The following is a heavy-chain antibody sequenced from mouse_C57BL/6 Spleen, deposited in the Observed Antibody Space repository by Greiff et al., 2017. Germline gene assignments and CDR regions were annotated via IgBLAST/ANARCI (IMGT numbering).Heavy chain of an antibody. CDR1: GFTFSSYG. CDR2: ISSGGSYT. Sequence: EVQVVESGGDLVKPGGSLKLSCAASGFTFSSYGMSWVRQTPDKRLEWVATISSGGSYTYYPDSVKGRFTISRDNAKNTLYLHMSSLKSEDTAMYYCARHRITTVVGRGFGYWGQGTLVTVSA. V-gene: IGHV5-6*01. D-gene: IGHD1-1*01. CDR3: ARHRITTVVGRGFGY. J-gene: IGHJ3*01.